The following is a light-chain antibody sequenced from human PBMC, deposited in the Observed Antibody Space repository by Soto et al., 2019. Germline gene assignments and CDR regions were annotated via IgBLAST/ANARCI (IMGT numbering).Light chain of an antibody. J-gene: IGKJ1*01. CDR1: QNIRSNY. CDR2: GAI. CDR3: QQYHSPSLT. Sequence: EIVLTQSPGTLSLSPGQRGTLSCRASQNIRSNYVAWFQQKPGQPPRLLIYGAINRASGIPDRFSGSGSGTEFTLTISSLEPEDFVVYYCQQYHSPSLTFGQGTKVEFK. V-gene: IGKV3-20*01.